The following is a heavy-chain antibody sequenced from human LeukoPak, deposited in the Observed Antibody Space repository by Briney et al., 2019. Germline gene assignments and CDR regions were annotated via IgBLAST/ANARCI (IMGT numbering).Heavy chain of an antibody. V-gene: IGHV3-21*01. CDR3: ARSPRGYSFYFDY. Sequence: GGSLRLSCAASGFTFGSYSMNWVRQAPGRGLEWVSSISSSSYIYYADSVKGRFTISRDNAKNSLYLQMNSLRAEDTAVYYCARSPRGYSFYFDYWGQGTLVTVSS. J-gene: IGHJ4*02. CDR2: ISSSSYI. D-gene: IGHD3-22*01. CDR1: GFTFGSYS.